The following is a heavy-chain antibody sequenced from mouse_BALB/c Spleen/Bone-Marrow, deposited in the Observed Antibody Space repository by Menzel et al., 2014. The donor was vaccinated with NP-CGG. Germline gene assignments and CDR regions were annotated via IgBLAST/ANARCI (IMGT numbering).Heavy chain of an antibody. J-gene: IGHJ4*01. Sequence: VQLQESGPGLVAPSQSLSITCTVSGFSLTSYGVHWVRQSPGKGLEWLGVIRAGGSTNYNSALMSRLSISKDNSKSQVFLKMNGLQTDDTAMYYCARDRSYYGMDYWGQGTSVTVSS. CDR1: GFSLTSYG. V-gene: IGHV2-9*02. CDR3: ARDRSYYGMDY. CDR2: IRAGGST.